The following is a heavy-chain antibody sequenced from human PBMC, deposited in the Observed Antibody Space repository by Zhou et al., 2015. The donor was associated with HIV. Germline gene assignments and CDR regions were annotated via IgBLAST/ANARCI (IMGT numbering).Heavy chain of an antibody. J-gene: IGHJ6*02. V-gene: IGHV1-69*01. Sequence: QVQLVQSGAEVKKPGSSVKVSCKASGGTFSSYAINWVRQAPGQGLEWMGGITPIFGTANYAQKFQGRVTITADESTSTAYMELSSLRSEDTAVYYCARASLPREAADNYYYYGMDVWGQGTTVTVSS. CDR1: GGTFSSYA. CDR3: ARASLPREAADNYYYYGMDV. CDR2: ITPIFGTA. D-gene: IGHD6-25*01.